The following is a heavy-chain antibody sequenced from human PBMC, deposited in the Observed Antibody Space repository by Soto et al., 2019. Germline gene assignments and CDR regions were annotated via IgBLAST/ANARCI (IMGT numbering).Heavy chain of an antibody. CDR1: GFTFSSFG. CDR3: ARDASYYSLWSGYYPSRNGMDV. J-gene: IGHJ6*02. V-gene: IGHV3-33*01. D-gene: IGHD3-3*01. CDR2: IWYDGSKK. Sequence: QVQVVASGGGVVQPGRSLRLSCAASGFTFSSFGMHWVRQAPGKGLEWVSLIWYDGSKKSYGDSVKGRFTISRDNSSNTVYLQMNSLRADDTAVYYCARDASYYSLWSGYYPSRNGMDVWGQGTTVTVSS.